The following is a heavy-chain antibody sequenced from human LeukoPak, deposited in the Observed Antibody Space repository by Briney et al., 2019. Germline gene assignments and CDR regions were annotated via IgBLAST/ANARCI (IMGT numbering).Heavy chain of an antibody. D-gene: IGHD2-21*02. V-gene: IGHV3-9*01. Sequence: GRSLRLSCAASGFTFDDYAMHWVRQAPGKGLEWVSGISWNSGRKDYADSVKGRFTISRDNAKNSLYLQMNSLRAEDTAVYYCASADLAYCGGDCSYNWFDPWGQGTLVTVPS. CDR3: ASADLAYCGGDCSYNWFDP. J-gene: IGHJ5*02. CDR1: GFTFDDYA. CDR2: ISWNSGRK.